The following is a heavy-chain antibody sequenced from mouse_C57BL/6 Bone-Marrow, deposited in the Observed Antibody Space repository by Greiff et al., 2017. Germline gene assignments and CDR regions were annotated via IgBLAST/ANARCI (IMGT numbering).Heavy chain of an antibody. CDR1: GFTFSDYG. Sequence: EVKVVESGGGLVKPGGSLKLSCAASGFTFSDYGMHWVRQAPEKGLEWVAYISSGSSTIYYADTVKGRFTISRDNAKNTLILQMTSLRSEDTAMYDCARHISYFDYWGQGTTLTVSA. D-gene: IGHD6-2*01. CDR3: ARHISYFDY. V-gene: IGHV5-17*01. J-gene: IGHJ2*01. CDR2: ISSGSSTI.